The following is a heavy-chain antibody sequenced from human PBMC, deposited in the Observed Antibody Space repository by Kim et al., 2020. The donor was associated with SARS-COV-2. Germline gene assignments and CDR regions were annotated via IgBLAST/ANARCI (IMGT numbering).Heavy chain of an antibody. CDR3: AACYDDDILTGYYFDY. V-gene: IGHV5-51*01. CDR2: IYPGDSDT. J-gene: IGHJ4*02. Sequence: GESLKISCKGSGYSFTSYWIGWVRQMPGKGLEWMGIIYPGDSDTRYSPSFQGQVTISADKSISTAYLQWNSLKASDTAMYYCAACYDDDILTGYYFDYWGQGTLVTVSS. D-gene: IGHD3-9*01. CDR1: GYSFTSYW.